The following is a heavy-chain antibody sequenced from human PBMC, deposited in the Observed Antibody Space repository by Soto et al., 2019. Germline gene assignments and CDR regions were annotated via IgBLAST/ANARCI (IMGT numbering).Heavy chain of an antibody. CDR3: ARDLANDGVDY. J-gene: IGHJ4*02. V-gene: IGHV4-38-2*02. CDR1: GYSISSGYY. Sequence: PSETLSLTXAVSGYSISSGYYWGWIRQPPGKGLEWIGNIYHDGNTYRNPSLKSRVTISIDTSRNQFSLRLTSVTAADTAVYYCARDLANDGVDYWGQGTLVTVSS. CDR2: IYHDGNT.